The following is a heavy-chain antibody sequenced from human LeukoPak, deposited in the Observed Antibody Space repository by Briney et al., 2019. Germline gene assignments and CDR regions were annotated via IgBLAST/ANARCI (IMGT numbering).Heavy chain of an antibody. V-gene: IGHV4-30-4*08. J-gene: IGHJ3*02. CDR2: IYYSGST. Sequence: SETLSLTCTVSGGSISSGDYYWSWIRQPPGKGLEWIGYIYYSGSTYYNPSLKSRVTISVDTSKNQFSLKLSSVTAADTAVYYCAKDLILRGSYYVIDAFDIWGQGTMVTVSS. CDR1: GGSISSGDYY. CDR3: AKDLILRGSYYVIDAFDI. D-gene: IGHD1-26*01.